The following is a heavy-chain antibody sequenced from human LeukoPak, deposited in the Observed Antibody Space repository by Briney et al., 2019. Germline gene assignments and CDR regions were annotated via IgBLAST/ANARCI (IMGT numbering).Heavy chain of an antibody. CDR3: ASAAMVHPYFDY. J-gene: IGHJ4*02. CDR2: MNPNCGNT. V-gene: IGHV1-8*01. CDR1: GYTFTSYD. Sequence: ASVKVSCKASGYTFTSYDINWVRQATGQGLEWMGWMNPNCGNTGYAQKFQGRVTMTRNTSISTAYMELSSLRSEDTAVYYCASAAMVHPYFDYWGQGTLVTVSS. D-gene: IGHD5-18*01.